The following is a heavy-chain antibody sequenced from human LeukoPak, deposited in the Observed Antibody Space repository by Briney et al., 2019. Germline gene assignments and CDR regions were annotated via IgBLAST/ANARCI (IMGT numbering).Heavy chain of an antibody. CDR2: ISWNSGSI. J-gene: IGHJ4*02. D-gene: IGHD3-10*01. V-gene: IGHV3-9*01. CDR1: GFTFSDYA. Sequence: GGSLRLSCAASGFTFSDYAMSWVRQAPGKGLEWVSGISWNSGSIGYADSVKGRFTISRDNAKNSLYLQMNSLRAEDTALYYCAKDKYYYGSGSYDYWGQGTLVTVSS. CDR3: AKDKYYYGSGSYDY.